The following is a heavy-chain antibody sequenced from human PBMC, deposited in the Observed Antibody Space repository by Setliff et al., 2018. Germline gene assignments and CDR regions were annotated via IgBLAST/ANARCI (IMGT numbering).Heavy chain of an antibody. CDR1: GYTFTDFG. CDR2: ISPYTGNT. V-gene: IGHV1-18*01. J-gene: IGHJ4*02. CDR3: SRLVRFCTTSTCQGASASEH. Sequence: WASVKVSCKASGYTFTDFGINWVRQAPGQGLEWIGWISPYTGNTYSAPKFQDRVFLTTDTSTATAYLELRSLRSDDTAVYYCSRLVRFCTTSTCQGASASEHWGQGTLVTSPQ. D-gene: IGHD2-8*01.